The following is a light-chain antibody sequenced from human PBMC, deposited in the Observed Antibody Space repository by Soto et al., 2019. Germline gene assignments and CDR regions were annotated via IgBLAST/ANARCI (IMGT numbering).Light chain of an antibody. Sequence: EVVLTQSPGTLSLSPGERATLSCRASQSFSSNNLAWYQHKPGQPPKLIVYGASRRAAGIPDRFCGSGSGTDFTLTISRLEPEDFALYYCQRYGGSPPVTFGGGTKVDIK. V-gene: IGKV3-20*01. J-gene: IGKJ4*01. CDR3: QRYGGSPPVT. CDR1: QSFSSNN. CDR2: GAS.